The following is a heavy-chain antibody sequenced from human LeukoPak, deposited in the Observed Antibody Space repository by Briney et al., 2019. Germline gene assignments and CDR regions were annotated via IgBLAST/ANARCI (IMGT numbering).Heavy chain of an antibody. CDR2: IYSGGST. Sequence: PGGSLRLSCAASGFSFSSYAMHWVRQAPGKGLEWVSVIYSGGSTYYADSVKGRFTISRDNSKNTLYLQMNSLRAEDTAVYYCASSAVAGTFDYWGQGTLVTVSS. J-gene: IGHJ4*02. D-gene: IGHD6-19*01. CDR3: ASSAVAGTFDY. V-gene: IGHV3-53*01. CDR1: GFSFSSYA.